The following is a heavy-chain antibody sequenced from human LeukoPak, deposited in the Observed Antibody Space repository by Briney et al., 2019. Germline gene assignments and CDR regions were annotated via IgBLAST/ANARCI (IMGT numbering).Heavy chain of an antibody. CDR1: GGTFSSYA. CDR3: ARRHYGSFDY. D-gene: IGHD3-10*01. CDR2: IIPIFGTA. V-gene: IGHV1-69*13. J-gene: IGHJ4*02. Sequence: ASVKVSCKASGGTFSSYAISWVRQAPGQGLEWMGGIIPIFGTANYAQKFQGRITITADESTSTAYMELSCLRSEDTAVYYCARRHYGSFDYWGQGTLVTVSS.